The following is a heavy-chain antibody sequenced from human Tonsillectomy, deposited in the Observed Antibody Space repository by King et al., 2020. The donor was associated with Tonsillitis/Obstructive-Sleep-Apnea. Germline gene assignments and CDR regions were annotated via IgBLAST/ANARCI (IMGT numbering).Heavy chain of an antibody. CDR3: AVAYCGGDCCDAYYMDV. J-gene: IGHJ6*03. V-gene: IGHV5-51*01. D-gene: IGHD2-21*01. CDR2: IYPDDSDT. Sequence: QLVQSGAEVKKPGESLKISCKGSGYSFTSYWIGWVRQMSGKGLEWMGIIYPDDSDTRYSPSFQGQVTISADKSITTAYLQWTSLKASDTAMYYCAVAYCGGDCCDAYYMDVWGKGTTVTVSS. CDR1: GYSFTSYW.